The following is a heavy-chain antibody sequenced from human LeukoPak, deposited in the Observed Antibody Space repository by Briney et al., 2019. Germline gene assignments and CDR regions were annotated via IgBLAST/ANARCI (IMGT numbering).Heavy chain of an antibody. CDR2: ISAYNGYT. J-gene: IGHJ3*02. V-gene: IGHV1-18*01. D-gene: IGHD3-22*01. CDR3: ARDGHRRYHYDSSGREDAFDI. CDR1: GYTFTNYG. Sequence: GASVKVSCKASGYTFTNYGISWVRQAPGQGLEWMGWISAYNGYTKYAQKVQGRVTMTRDTSTSTAYMELRSLRSDDTAVYYCARDGHRRYHYDSSGREDAFDIWGQGTMVTVSS.